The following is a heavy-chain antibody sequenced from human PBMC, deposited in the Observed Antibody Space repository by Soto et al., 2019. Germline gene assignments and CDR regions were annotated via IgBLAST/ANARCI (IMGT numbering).Heavy chain of an antibody. CDR3: ARGKPVTTISYYYGMDV. CDR2: INHSGST. J-gene: IGHJ6*02. CDR1: VGSFSGYY. D-gene: IGHD4-17*01. V-gene: IGHV4-34*01. Sequence: AETLSLTCSVYVGSFSGYYWSWRRQPPGKGLEWIGEINHSGSTNYNPSLKSRVTISVDTSKNQFSLKLSSVTAADTAVYYCARGKPVTTISYYYGMDVWGQGTTVTVSS.